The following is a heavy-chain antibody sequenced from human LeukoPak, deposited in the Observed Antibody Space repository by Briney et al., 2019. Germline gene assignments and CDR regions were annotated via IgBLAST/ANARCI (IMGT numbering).Heavy chain of an antibody. CDR3: AVVGTPLRTLEY. D-gene: IGHD6-19*01. Sequence: GGSLRPSCAVSGFTSSIFCLNWVRQAPGEGLEWVANNRQYGNETYYADSKKGRFTISRDNAENSLSLQMDSLRAEDTAVYYCAVVGTPLRTLEYWGQGTLVTVSS. J-gene: IGHJ4*02. CDR2: NRQYGNET. V-gene: IGHV3-7*01. CDR1: GFTSSIFC.